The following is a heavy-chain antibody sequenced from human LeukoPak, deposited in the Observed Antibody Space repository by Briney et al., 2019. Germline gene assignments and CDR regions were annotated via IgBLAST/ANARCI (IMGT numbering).Heavy chain of an antibody. J-gene: IGHJ3*02. D-gene: IGHD1-20*01. CDR2: IKEDGSEE. Sequence: PGGSLRLSCAGSGFTFNWFWMSWVRQTPGKGLEWVANIKEDGSEEHYLDSVKGRFTISRDNAKNSLYLQMNSLRAEATAVYPCAKYNWTYAFDIWGQGTMVTVSS. V-gene: IGHV3-7*01. CDR1: GFTFNWFW. CDR3: AKYNWTYAFDI.